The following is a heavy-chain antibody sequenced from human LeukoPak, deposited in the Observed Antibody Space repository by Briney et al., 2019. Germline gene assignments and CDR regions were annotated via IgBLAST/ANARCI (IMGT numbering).Heavy chain of an antibody. V-gene: IGHV3-30-3*01. D-gene: IGHD3-22*01. J-gene: IGHJ4*02. CDR2: ISFDGNKK. Sequence: GGSLRLSCAASGFTFNGYAMHWVRQAPGKGLEWVAVISFDGNKKFYADSVKGRFTISRDNSKNTLYLEMNSLRAEDTAVYYCARRADSSGYYSIFYFDYWGQGTLVTVSS. CDR1: GFTFNGYA. CDR3: ARRADSSGYYSIFYFDY.